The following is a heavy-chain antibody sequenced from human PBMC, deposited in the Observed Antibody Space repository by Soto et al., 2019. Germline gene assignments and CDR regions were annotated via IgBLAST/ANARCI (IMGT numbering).Heavy chain of an antibody. CDR3: ARSLSASSGWFDP. V-gene: IGHV4-30-4*01. CDR2: IYKSGRT. D-gene: IGHD6-6*01. Sequence: PSETLSLTCAVSGDSIGSGDFYWTWIHQSPGKGLEYIGYIYKSGRTYYNPSLKSRPIISLDTSKSQFFLSLSSVTAADTAMYYCARSLSASSGWFDPWGQGTLVTVSS. J-gene: IGHJ5*02. CDR1: GDSIGSGDFY.